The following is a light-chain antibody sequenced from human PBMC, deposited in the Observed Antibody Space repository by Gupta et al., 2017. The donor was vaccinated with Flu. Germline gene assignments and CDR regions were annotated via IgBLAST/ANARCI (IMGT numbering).Light chain of an antibody. V-gene: IGKV1-39*01. Sequence: DIQMTQSPSSLSASVGDRVTIACRSSQSIGTYLNWHQQKEGKAPKLLIYSASSLQTGVPSRFSGSGSGTDFTLSISSLQPDDFATYYCQQSDVTPFTFGGGTKLEFK. CDR1: QSIGTY. J-gene: IGKJ4*01. CDR3: QQSDVTPFT. CDR2: SAS.